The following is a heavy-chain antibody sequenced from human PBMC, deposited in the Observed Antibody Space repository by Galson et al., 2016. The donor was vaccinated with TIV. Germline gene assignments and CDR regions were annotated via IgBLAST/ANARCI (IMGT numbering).Heavy chain of an antibody. D-gene: IGHD6-19*01. CDR1: GFTFSNYT. J-gene: IGHJ4*02. V-gene: IGHV3-23*01. CDR2: IGRSGGDT. Sequence: LRLSCAAPGFTFSNYTMTWVRQAPGKGLEWVSSIGRSGGDTYYADSVKGRFTVSRDNSKNTLHLLRKSLRVDDTAVYFCAKNAAGYSSGWYWVDYWGQGTLVTVSS. CDR3: AKNAAGYSSGWYWVDY.